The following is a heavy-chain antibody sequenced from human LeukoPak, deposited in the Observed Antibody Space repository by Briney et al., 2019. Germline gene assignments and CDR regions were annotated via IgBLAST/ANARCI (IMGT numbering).Heavy chain of an antibody. Sequence: ASVKVSCKASGYTFTDYYMHWVRQAPGQGLEWMGWINPNSGGTNFAQKFQGRVAMTRDTSISTAYLELGSLRSDDTAVYFCARARWQLVPYFDSWGEGTLVTVSS. J-gene: IGHJ4*02. CDR1: GYTFTDYY. V-gene: IGHV1-2*02. D-gene: IGHD6-6*01. CDR3: ARARWQLVPYFDS. CDR2: INPNSGGT.